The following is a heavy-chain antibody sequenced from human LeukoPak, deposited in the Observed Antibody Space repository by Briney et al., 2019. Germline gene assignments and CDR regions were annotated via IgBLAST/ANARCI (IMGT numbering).Heavy chain of an antibody. CDR1: GFTFSSYA. V-gene: IGHV3-23*01. J-gene: IGHJ4*02. Sequence: GGSLRLSCAASGFTFSSYAMSWVRQAPGKGLDWVSAISESGGFTNYVDSVKGRFAISRDNSKSTLYLQMNSLRAEDTAIYYCAKEAPSHTAYAFDYWGQGTLVTVSS. CDR3: AKEAPSHTAYAFDY. CDR2: ISESGGFT. D-gene: IGHD2-21*01.